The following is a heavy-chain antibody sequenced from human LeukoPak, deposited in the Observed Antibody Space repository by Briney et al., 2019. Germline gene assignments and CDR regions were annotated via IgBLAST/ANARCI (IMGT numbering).Heavy chain of an antibody. D-gene: IGHD3-22*01. CDR3: AKSRGSSGYYAVSDY. V-gene: IGHV3-23*01. Sequence: GGSLTLAWSLSALTFTNFAMSWVRHAPGEGVEWVSSIGGSGGSTYYADTVRGRFTISRDNSKNTLYLHVNSLRAEDTAVYDCAKSRGSSGYYAVSDYWGQGTLVTVSS. CDR2: IGGSGGST. CDR1: ALTFTNFA. J-gene: IGHJ4*02.